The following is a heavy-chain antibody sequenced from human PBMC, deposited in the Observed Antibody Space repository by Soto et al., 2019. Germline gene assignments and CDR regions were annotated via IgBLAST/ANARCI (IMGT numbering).Heavy chain of an antibody. V-gene: IGHV3-30*03. J-gene: IGHJ4*02. D-gene: IGHD2-2*01. Sequence: GGSLRLSCAASGFTFSSYGMHWVRQAPGKGLEWVAVISYDGSNKYYADSVKGRFTISRDNSKNTLYLQMNSLRAEDTAVYYCAILTGYCSSTSCNGADYWGQGTMVTVSS. CDR2: ISYDGSNK. CDR3: AILTGYCSSTSCNGADY. CDR1: GFTFSSYG.